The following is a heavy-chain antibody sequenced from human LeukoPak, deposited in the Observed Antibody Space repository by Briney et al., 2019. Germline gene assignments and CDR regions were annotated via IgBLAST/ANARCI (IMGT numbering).Heavy chain of an antibody. Sequence: GGSLRLSCAASGFTFSSYWMSWVRQAPGKGLEWVANIKEDGSQEYYVDSMKGRVTISRDNAKNSLSLHMNSLRAEDTAVYYCARESYGGNSLYWGQGTLVTVSS. CDR3: ARESYGGNSLY. CDR2: IKEDGSQE. J-gene: IGHJ4*02. V-gene: IGHV3-7*01. D-gene: IGHD4-23*01. CDR1: GFTFSSYW.